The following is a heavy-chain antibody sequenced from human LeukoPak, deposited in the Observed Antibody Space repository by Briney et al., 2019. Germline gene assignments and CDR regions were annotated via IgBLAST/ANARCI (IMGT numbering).Heavy chain of an antibody. CDR2: IYYSGST. J-gene: IGHJ5*02. D-gene: IGHD2-2*01. CDR3: AKVVPAAFFDP. Sequence: SETLSLTCTVSGGSISSSSYYWGWIRQPPGKGLEWIGSIYYSGSTYYNPSLKSRVTISVDTSKNQFSLKLSSVTAADTAVYYCAKVVPAAFFDPWGQGTLVTVSS. CDR1: GGSISSSSYY. V-gene: IGHV4-39*07.